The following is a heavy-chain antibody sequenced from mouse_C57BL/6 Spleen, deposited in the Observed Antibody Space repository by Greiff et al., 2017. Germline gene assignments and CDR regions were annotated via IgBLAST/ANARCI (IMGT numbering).Heavy chain of an antibody. CDR1: GYTFTSYW. J-gene: IGHJ1*03. V-gene: IGHV1-61*01. Sequence: QVQLKESGAELVRPGSSVTLSCKASGYTFTSYWMDWVKQRPGQGLEWIGNIYPSDSETHYNQKFKDKATLTVDKSSSTAYMQLSSLTSEDSAVYYCARGGYCDVWGTGTTGTVSS. CDR3: ARGGYCDV. CDR2: IYPSDSET.